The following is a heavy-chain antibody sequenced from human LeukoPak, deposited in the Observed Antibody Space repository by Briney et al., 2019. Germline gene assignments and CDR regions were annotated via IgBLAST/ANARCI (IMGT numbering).Heavy chain of an antibody. J-gene: IGHJ6*02. CDR2: ISSSSSYT. CDR3: AFCSGGSCYGMDV. CDR1: GFTSSDYY. D-gene: IGHD2-15*01. V-gene: IGHV3-11*03. Sequence: KTGGSLRLSCAASGFTSSDYYMSWIRQAPGKGLEWVSYISSSSSYTNYADSVKGRFTISRDNAKNSLYLQMNSLRAEDTAVYYCAFCSGGSCYGMDVWGQGTTVTVSS.